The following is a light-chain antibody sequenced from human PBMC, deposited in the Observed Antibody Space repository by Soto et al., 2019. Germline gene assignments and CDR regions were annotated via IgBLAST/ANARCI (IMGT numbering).Light chain of an antibody. CDR3: QHYTLYSAS. V-gene: IGKV1-5*01. CDR2: DAS. Sequence: DIHMTQSPSTLSASVGDRVTISCRASQNIFTYLAWYQQKPGKAPKLLIFDASTLQSGVLPRFSGSGSGTEFTLTISSLQPDDFATYYCQHYTLYSASFGPGTKV. CDR1: QNIFTY. J-gene: IGKJ1*01.